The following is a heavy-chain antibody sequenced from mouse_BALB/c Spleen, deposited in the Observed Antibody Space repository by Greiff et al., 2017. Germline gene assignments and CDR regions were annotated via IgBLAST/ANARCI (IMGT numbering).Heavy chain of an antibody. D-gene: IGHD2-4*01. Sequence: VQLQQSGPELVKPGASVKISCKASGYSFTGYFINWVKQSHGKSLEWIGRINPYNGDTFYNQKFKGKATLTVDKSSSTAHMELLSLTSEDSAVYYCGLYYDYLYFYAMDYWGQGTSVTVSS. J-gene: IGHJ4*01. V-gene: IGHV1-37*01. CDR3: GLYYDYLYFYAMDY. CDR1: GYSFTGYF. CDR2: INPYNGDT.